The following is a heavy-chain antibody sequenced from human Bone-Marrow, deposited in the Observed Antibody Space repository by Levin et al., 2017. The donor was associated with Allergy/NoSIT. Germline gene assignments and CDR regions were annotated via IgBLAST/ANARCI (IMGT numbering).Heavy chain of an antibody. J-gene: IGHJ5*02. CDR3: ARSGSSWYKDLGVVLNRFDV. V-gene: IGHV4-59*08. Sequence: SETLSLTCSVSGGSISTYYWSWIRQPPGKGLEWIGYIFHTGSTNYSPSLKSRVNISVDTSKNQFSLRLTSVTAADTAVYYCARSGSSWYKDLGVVLNRFDVWGQGTPVTVSS. CDR1: GGSISTYY. CDR2: IFHTGST. D-gene: IGHD6-13*01.